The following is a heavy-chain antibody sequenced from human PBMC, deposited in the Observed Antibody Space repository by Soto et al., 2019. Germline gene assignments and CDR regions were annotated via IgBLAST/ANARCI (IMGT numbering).Heavy chain of an antibody. CDR2: IIPIFGTA. Sequence: GASVKVSCKASAGTFSSYAISWVRQAPGQGLEWMGGIIPIFGTANYAQKFQGRVTITADESTSTAYMGLSSLRSEDTAVYYCARARDVERWLLKVEYYFDYWGQGALVTVSS. CDR1: AGTFSSYA. V-gene: IGHV1-69*13. J-gene: IGHJ4*02. CDR3: ARARDVERWLLKVEYYFDY. D-gene: IGHD1-26*01.